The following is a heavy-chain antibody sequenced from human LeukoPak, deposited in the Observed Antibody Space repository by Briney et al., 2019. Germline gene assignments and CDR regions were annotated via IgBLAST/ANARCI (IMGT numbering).Heavy chain of an antibody. D-gene: IGHD4-17*01. CDR3: ARVGTTTVTTDFDY. CDR2: VNPNSGNT. J-gene: IGHJ4*02. CDR1: GYTFTSYD. Sequence: ASVKVSCKASGYTFTSYDINWVRQATGQGLEWMGWVNPNSGNTGYAQKFQGRVTMTRNTSISTAYMELSSLRSEDTAVYYCARVGTTTVTTDFDYWGQGTLVTVSS. V-gene: IGHV1-8*01.